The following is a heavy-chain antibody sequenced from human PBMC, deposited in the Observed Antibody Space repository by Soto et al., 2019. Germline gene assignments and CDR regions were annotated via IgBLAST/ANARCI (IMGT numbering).Heavy chain of an antibody. CDR2: INHSGST. Sequence: ETLTLSCSVYGASFSGYYWSWIRQPPGKGLEWIGEINHSGSTNYNPSLKSRVTISVDTSKNQFSLKLSSVTAADTAVYYCARGIIRDDILTGYSYDYWGQGTLVTVSS. J-gene: IGHJ4*02. V-gene: IGHV4-34*01. CDR1: GASFSGYY. D-gene: IGHD3-9*01. CDR3: ARGIIRDDILTGYSYDY.